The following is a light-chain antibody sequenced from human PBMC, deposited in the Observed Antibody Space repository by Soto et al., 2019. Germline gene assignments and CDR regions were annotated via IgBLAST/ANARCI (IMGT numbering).Light chain of an antibody. CDR3: SSYSSSATPYV. Sequence: QSVLTQPASVSGSPGPSITISCIGTSSDIGPYNYVSWYQQHPDKAPKLILYEVTNRPSGASDRFSGSKSGNAAFLTISGHQAEDEADYYCSSYSSSATPYVFGTGTKATVL. V-gene: IGLV2-14*01. CDR1: SSDIGPYNY. CDR2: EVT. J-gene: IGLJ1*01.